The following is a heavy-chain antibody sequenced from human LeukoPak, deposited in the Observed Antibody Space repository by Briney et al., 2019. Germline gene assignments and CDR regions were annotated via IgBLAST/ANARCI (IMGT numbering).Heavy chain of an antibody. CDR1: GYTFTGYY. CDR2: INPNSGGT. J-gene: IGHJ4*02. Sequence: ASVKVSCKASGYTFTGYYMHWVRQAPGQGLEWMGWINPNSGGTNYAQKFQGRVTMTRDTSISTAYMELSRLRSDDTAVYYRATAAAGPTPLDYWGQGTLVTVSS. V-gene: IGHV1-2*02. D-gene: IGHD6-13*01. CDR3: ATAAAGPTPLDY.